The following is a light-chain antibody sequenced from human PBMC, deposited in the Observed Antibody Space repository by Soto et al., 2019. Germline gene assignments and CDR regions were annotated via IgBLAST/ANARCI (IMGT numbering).Light chain of an antibody. CDR1: QGLKF. V-gene: IGKV1-12*01. CDR2: EAT. CDR3: QQANSVPIT. Sequence: DIQMTQSPSSVSASVGDTVTITCRASQGLKFLAWYQQKPGKAPRLLIYEATNLQSGVPPRFSGSGSGTDFTRTISSLEPEDFATYFCQQANSVPITFGQGIRLE. J-gene: IGKJ5*01.